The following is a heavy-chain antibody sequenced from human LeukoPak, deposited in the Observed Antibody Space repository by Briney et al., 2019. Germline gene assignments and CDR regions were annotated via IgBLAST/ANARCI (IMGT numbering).Heavy chain of an antibody. V-gene: IGHV3-30-3*01. CDR1: GFTFSNCA. CDR2: ISYDGSNK. J-gene: IGHJ4*02. Sequence: GGSLRLSCAASGFTFSNCAMHWVRQAPGKGLEWVAVISYDGSNKYYADSVKGRFTISRDNSKNTLYLQMNSLRAEDTAVYYCARDRYCSGGSCYSLFDYWGQGTLVTVSS. CDR3: ARDRYCSGGSCYSLFDY. D-gene: IGHD2-15*01.